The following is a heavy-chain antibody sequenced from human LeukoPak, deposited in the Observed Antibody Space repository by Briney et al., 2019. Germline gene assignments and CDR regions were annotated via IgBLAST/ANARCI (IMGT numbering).Heavy chain of an antibody. CDR1: ADSFSSHY. D-gene: IGHD4-17*01. V-gene: IGHV4-59*11. CDR3: ARDLVTVTKGFDI. Sequence: SETLSLTCAVSADSFSSHYWTWIRQPPGKGLEWIGYISYIGYTNYNPSLKSRVTISIDTSKNQFSLKLGSVTAADTAVYYCARDLVTVTKGFDIWGQGTMVSVSS. J-gene: IGHJ3*02. CDR2: ISYIGYT.